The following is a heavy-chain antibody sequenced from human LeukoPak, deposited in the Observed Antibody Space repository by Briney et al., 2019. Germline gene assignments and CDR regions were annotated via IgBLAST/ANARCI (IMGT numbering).Heavy chain of an antibody. CDR1: GFTFTNVW. CDR2: IKSKAAGGTT. CDR3: ARAPAAIDYFDY. D-gene: IGHD2-2*01. V-gene: IGHV3-15*07. Sequence: GGSLRLSCAASGFTFTNVWMNWVRQAPGKGLEWVGRIKSKAAGGTTDYAAPVKGRFTISRDDSQNTLYLQMNSLRAEDTAVYYCARAPAAIDYFDYWGQGTLVTVSS. J-gene: IGHJ4*02.